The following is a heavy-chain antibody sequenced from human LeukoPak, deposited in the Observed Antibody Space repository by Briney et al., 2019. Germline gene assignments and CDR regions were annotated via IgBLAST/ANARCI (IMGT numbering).Heavy chain of an antibody. Sequence: GGSLRLSCAASGFTFSNYAMSWVRQAPGKGLEWVSVISGSDGTTFYADSVKGRFTISRDNAKNSVSLQMDGLRAEDTAVYHCVRESDVWSGPGIGRPLDVWGKGTTVTVSS. D-gene: IGHD3-3*01. CDR2: ISGSDGTT. J-gene: IGHJ6*04. CDR3: VRESDVWSGPGIGRPLDV. CDR1: GFTFSNYA. V-gene: IGHV3-23*01.